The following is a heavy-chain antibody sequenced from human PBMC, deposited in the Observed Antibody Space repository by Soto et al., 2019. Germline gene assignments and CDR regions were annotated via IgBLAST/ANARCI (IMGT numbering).Heavy chain of an antibody. J-gene: IGHJ3*01. Sequence: GSGPTLVNPTQTLTLTCTVSGFSLTSSDVCVGWIRQPPGKALEWLARIDWDGDKDYNTSLETRLTISKDTSKNQVVLTMTNMDPVDTGTYYCARGKDYGDFIDSFDFWGQGTQVTVSS. D-gene: IGHD4-17*01. V-gene: IGHV2-70*12. CDR2: IDWDGDK. CDR1: GFSLTSSDVC. CDR3: ARGKDYGDFIDSFDF.